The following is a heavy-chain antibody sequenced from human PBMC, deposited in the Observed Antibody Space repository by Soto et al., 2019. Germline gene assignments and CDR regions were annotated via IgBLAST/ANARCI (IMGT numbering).Heavy chain of an antibody. J-gene: IGHJ4*02. CDR3: ARDPGTGAALRAYHFDY. CDR1: RYSFTTYA. V-gene: IGHV1-3*01. CDR2: INAGNGDT. Sequence: ASVKVTCKASRYSFTTYALHWVRRAPGQRLEWMGWINAGNGDTKYSEKFQGRVTITRDTSANTAYMELSSLRSEDTSVYYCARDPGTGAALRAYHFDYWGQGTLVTVSS. D-gene: IGHD1-1*01.